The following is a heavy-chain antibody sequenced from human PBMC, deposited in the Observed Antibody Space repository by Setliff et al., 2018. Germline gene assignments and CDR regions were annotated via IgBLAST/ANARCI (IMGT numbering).Heavy chain of an antibody. Sequence: SETLSLTCSVSGVSVSGYFWSWIRQPPGKPLEWIGYISYSGSTNYNPSLKTRVSISEDTSGNQISLRLLSVSAADTAVYFCARDGAGHTESWKGHFGYWGQGTEVTVSS. J-gene: IGHJ4*02. V-gene: IGHV4-59*02. CDR1: GVSVSGYF. CDR3: ARDGAGHTESWKGHFGY. D-gene: IGHD1-1*01. CDR2: ISYSGST.